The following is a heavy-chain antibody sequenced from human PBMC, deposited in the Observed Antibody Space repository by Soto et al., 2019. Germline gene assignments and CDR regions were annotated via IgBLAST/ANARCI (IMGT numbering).Heavy chain of an antibody. CDR2: INPNSGGT. D-gene: IGHD3-3*01. J-gene: IGHJ6*02. CDR1: GYTFTGYY. CDR3: ARGSPAGGPPTIFGVVTTYYYYGMHV. V-gene: IGHV1-2*02. Sequence: ASVKVSCKASGYTFTGYYMHWVRQAPGQGLEWMGWINPNSGGTNYAQKFQGRVTMTRDTSISTAYMELSRLRSDDTAVYYCARGSPAGGPPTIFGVVTTYYYYGMHVWGQGTTVTVSS.